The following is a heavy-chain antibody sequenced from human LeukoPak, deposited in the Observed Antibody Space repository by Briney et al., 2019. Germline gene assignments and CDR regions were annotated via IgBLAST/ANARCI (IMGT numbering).Heavy chain of an antibody. CDR2: ISSSSSYI. CDR3: ARSEYDFWSGYPENYYYYMDV. CDR1: GFTFSSYS. V-gene: IGHV3-21*01. D-gene: IGHD3-3*01. J-gene: IGHJ6*03. Sequence: GGSLRLSCAASGFTFSSYSMNWVRQAPGKGLEWVSSISSSSSYIYYADSVKGRFTISRDNAKNSLYLQMNSLRAEDTAVYYCARSEYDFWSGYPENYYYYMDVWGKGTTVTVSS.